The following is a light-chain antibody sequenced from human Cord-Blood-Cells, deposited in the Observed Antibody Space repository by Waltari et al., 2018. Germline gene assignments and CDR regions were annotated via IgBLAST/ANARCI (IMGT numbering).Light chain of an antibody. CDR1: SSDVGGYNY. CDR2: EVS. Sequence: TQSTWVSGSHGPSITISCTGTSSDVGGYNYVSWYQQHPGKAPKLMIYEVSNRPSGVSNRFSGSKSGNTASLTISGLQAEDEADYYCSSYTSSSTLVFGGGTKLTVL. V-gene: IGLV2-14*01. CDR3: SSYTSSSTLV. J-gene: IGLJ3*02.